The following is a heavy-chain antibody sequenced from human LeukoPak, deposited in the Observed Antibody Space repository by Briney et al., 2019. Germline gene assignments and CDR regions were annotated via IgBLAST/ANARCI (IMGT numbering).Heavy chain of an antibody. V-gene: IGHV3-30*04. J-gene: IGHJ5*02. CDR2: ISYDGSNK. CDR1: GFTFSSYA. CDR3: ARDDCSSPSCYVGNWFDP. D-gene: IGHD2-2*01. Sequence: GRSLRLSCAASGFTFSSYAMHWVRQAPGKGLEWVAVISYDGSNKYYADSVKGRFTISRDNSKNTLYLQMNSLRAEDTAVYYCARDDCSSPSCYVGNWFDPWGQGTLVTVSS.